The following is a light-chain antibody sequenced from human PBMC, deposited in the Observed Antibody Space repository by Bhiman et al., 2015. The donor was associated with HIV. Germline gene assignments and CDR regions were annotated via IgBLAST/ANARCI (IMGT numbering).Light chain of an antibody. J-gene: IGLJ1*01. CDR2: DVS. CDR1: SSDVGGYNY. CDR3: CSYAGTYSYV. V-gene: IGLV2-14*03. Sequence: QSALTQPASVSGSPGQSITISCTGTSSDVGGYNYVSWYQQHPGKAPKLMIYDVSSRPSGVSNRFSGSKSANTASLTISGLQAEDETDYSCCSYAGTYSYVFGTGTKVTVL.